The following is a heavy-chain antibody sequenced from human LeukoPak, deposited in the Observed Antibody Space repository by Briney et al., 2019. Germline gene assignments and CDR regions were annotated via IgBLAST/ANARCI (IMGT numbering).Heavy chain of an antibody. Sequence: ASVKVSCKVSGYTFTTYYLHWVRQAPGQGPEWMGWIDPNSGGTDYAQKFQGRVTMTRDTSISTAYMELSRLRSDDTAVYYCARVGLVPFGELWDVWGKGTTVIISS. CDR1: GYTFTTYY. D-gene: IGHD3-10*01. CDR2: IDPNSGGT. CDR3: ARVGLVPFGELWDV. J-gene: IGHJ6*04. V-gene: IGHV1-2*02.